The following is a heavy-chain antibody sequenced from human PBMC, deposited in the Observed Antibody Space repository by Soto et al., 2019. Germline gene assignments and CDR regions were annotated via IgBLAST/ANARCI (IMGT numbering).Heavy chain of an antibody. V-gene: IGHV1-69*01. CDR1: GGTFSSYA. Sequence: QVQLVQSGAEVKKPGSSVKVSCKASGGTFSSYAISWVRQAPGQGLEWMGGIIPIFGTANYAQKFQGRVTITADESTSTAYMELSSLRSEDTAVYYCARLGYCSSTSCYGSHYYYGMDVWGQGTTVTVSS. CDR3: ARLGYCSSTSCYGSHYYYGMDV. CDR2: IIPIFGTA. D-gene: IGHD2-2*01. J-gene: IGHJ6*02.